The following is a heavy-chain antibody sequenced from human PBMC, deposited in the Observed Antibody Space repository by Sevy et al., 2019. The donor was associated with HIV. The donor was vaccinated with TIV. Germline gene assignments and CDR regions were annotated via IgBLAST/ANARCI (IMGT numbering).Heavy chain of an antibody. CDR1: GFAFYDYS. D-gene: IGHD2-8*01. CDR3: AREGCTRPHDY. Sequence: GGSLRLSCAASGFAFYDYSMSWIRQAPGKGLEWVATLSFGCGKINYADSVKGRFTISRANSKNSFYLQMDNLRVEDTALYYCAREGCTRPHDYWGQGTRVTVSS. V-gene: IGHV3-23*01. CDR2: LSFGCGKI. J-gene: IGHJ4*02.